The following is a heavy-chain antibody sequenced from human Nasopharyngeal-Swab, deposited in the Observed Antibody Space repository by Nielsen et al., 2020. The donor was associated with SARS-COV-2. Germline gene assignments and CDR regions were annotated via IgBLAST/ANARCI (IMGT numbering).Heavy chain of an antibody. Sequence: SETLSLTCAVSGGSISGSHWWSWVRQPPGKGLEWLGAIYHSGSTNYNPSLESLVNVSENNSKNQFSLKLTSVTAADTAVYYCPRSDYGDVRDAFDIWGLGTMVTVSS. CDR3: PRSDYGDVRDAFDI. D-gene: IGHD4-17*01. CDR2: IYHSGST. CDR1: GGSISGSHW. V-gene: IGHV4-4*02. J-gene: IGHJ3*02.